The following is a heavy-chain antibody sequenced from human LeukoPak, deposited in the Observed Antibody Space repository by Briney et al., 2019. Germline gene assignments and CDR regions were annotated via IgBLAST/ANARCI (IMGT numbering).Heavy chain of an antibody. CDR3: ATHDVLTGYPYFDF. D-gene: IGHD3-9*01. Sequence: GGSLRLSCEASGFIFRSYWMSWVRQAPGKGLEWVANIQQDGSIQYYVDSVKGRFIISRDNAKNSLYLRMNSLSAEDSAVYYCATHDVLTGYPYFDFWGQGTLVAVSS. J-gene: IGHJ4*02. CDR1: GFIFRSYW. CDR2: IQQDGSIQ. V-gene: IGHV3-7*01.